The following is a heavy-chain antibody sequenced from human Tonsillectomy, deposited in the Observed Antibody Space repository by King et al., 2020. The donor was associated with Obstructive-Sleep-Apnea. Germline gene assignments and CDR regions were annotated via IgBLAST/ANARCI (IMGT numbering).Heavy chain of an antibody. CDR2: FDPEDGET. Sequence: QLVQSGAEVKKPGASVKVSCKVSGYTLTELSMHWVRQAPGKGLEWMGGFDPEDGETIYAQKFQGRVTMTEDTSTDTAYMELSSLRSEETAGYYCATDESAPDAFDIWGQGTMVTVSS. CDR1: GYTLTELS. CDR3: ATDESAPDAFDI. J-gene: IGHJ3*02. V-gene: IGHV1-24*01.